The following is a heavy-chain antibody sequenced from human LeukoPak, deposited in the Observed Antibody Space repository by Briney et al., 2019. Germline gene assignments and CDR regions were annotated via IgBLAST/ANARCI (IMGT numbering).Heavy chain of an antibody. CDR1: GFTVSSNY. CDR3: AREGSGWFREGRAFDI. J-gene: IGHJ3*02. Sequence: SGGSLRLSCAASGFTVSSNYMSWVRQAPGKGLEWVSVIYSGGSTYYADSVKGRFTISRDNSKNTLYLQMNSLRAEDTAVYYCAREGSGWFREGRAFDIWGQGTMVTVSS. CDR2: IYSGGST. D-gene: IGHD3-10*01. V-gene: IGHV3-53*01.